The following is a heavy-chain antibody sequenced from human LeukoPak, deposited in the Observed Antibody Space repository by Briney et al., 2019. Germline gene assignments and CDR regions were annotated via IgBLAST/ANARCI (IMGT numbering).Heavy chain of an antibody. CDR2: ISSSSSYI. J-gene: IGHJ3*02. D-gene: IGHD1-26*01. Sequence: PGGSLRLSCAASGFTFSSYSMNWVRQAPGKGLEWVSSISSSSSYIYYADPVKGRFTISRDNAKNSLYLQMNSLRAEDTAVYYCAREDSGSYSAFDIWGQGTMVTVSS. CDR3: AREDSGSYSAFDI. V-gene: IGHV3-21*01. CDR1: GFTFSSYS.